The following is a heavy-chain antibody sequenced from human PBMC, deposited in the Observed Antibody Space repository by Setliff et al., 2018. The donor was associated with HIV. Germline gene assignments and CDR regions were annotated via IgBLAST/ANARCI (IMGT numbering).Heavy chain of an antibody. CDR1: GGSISRFY. CDR3: AGMFFYGSGSKSDFDY. J-gene: IGHJ4*02. Sequence: PSETLSLTCTVSGGSISRFYWSWIRQSAEKGLEWIGRVYADGRTNYNPSLKSRVTMSLDTSKNQVSLKLTSVTAADSAVYYCAGMFFYGSGSKSDFDYWGQGTLVTVSS. V-gene: IGHV4-4*07. CDR2: VYADGRT. D-gene: IGHD3-10*01.